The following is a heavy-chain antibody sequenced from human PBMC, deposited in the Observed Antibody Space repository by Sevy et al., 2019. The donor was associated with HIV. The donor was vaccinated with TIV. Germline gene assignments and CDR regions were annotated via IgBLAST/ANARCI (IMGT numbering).Heavy chain of an antibody. CDR1: GFTFSSYW. D-gene: IGHD3-16*02. Sequence: GGSLRLSCAASGFTFSSYWMSWVRQAPGKGLEWVANIKQDGSEKYYVDSVKGRFTISRDNAKNPLYLQMNSLRAEDTAVYYCASSFLGRAFGGVIVNYFDYWGQGTLVTVSS. CDR2: IKQDGSEK. J-gene: IGHJ4*02. CDR3: ASSFLGRAFGGVIVNYFDY. V-gene: IGHV3-7*01.